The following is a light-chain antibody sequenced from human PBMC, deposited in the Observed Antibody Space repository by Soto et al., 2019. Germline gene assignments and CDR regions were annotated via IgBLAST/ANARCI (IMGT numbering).Light chain of an antibody. CDR1: AGSVSTNLH. Sequence: QTVVTQESSLSVSPGGTVTLTCGLTAGSVSTNLHPSWYQQTPGLAPRTLIYSTSIRSDGVPDRFSGSILGSKAALTIAGAQADDESDYYCVLCRGGGTYVFGPGTKVTVL. J-gene: IGLJ1*01. V-gene: IGLV8-61*01. CDR3: VLCRGGGTYV. CDR2: STS.